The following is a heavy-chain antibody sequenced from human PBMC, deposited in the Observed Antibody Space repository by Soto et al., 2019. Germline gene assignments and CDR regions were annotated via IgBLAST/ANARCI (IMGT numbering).Heavy chain of an antibody. CDR3: ARETSRYDRSGYYPQDAFDI. J-gene: IGHJ3*02. Sequence: VKVSCKASGGTFSSYTISWVRQAPGQGLEWMGRIIPILGIANYAQKFQGRVTITADKSTSTAYMEPSSLRSEDTAVYYCARETSRYDRSGYYPQDAFDIWGQGTMVTVSS. D-gene: IGHD3-22*01. CDR1: GGTFSSYT. V-gene: IGHV1-69*10. CDR2: IIPILGIA.